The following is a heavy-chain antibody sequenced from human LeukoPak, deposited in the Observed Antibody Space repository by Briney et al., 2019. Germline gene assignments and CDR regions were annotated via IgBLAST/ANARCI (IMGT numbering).Heavy chain of an antibody. Sequence: SETLSLTCTVSGGSISSSSYYWGWIRQPPGKGLEWIGSIYYSGSTYYNPSLKSRVTISVDTSKNQFSLKLSSVTAADTAVYYCASPYRSSRGAFDIWGQGTMVTVSS. CDR2: IYYSGST. D-gene: IGHD4-11*01. V-gene: IGHV4-39*07. J-gene: IGHJ3*02. CDR1: GGSISSSSYY. CDR3: ASPYRSSRGAFDI.